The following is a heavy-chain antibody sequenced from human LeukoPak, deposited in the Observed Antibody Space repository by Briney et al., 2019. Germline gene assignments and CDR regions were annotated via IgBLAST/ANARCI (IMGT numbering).Heavy chain of an antibody. V-gene: IGHV3-48*03. Sequence: GGSLRLSCAASGFSVSSYGFNWVRQAPGRGLEWVSYISTSGTSMYYADSVRGRFTVSRDNAKNSLYLQMNNLRAEDTAVYYCARDRSGWYYFDHWGQGTLVTGSS. CDR1: GFSVSSYG. J-gene: IGHJ4*02. D-gene: IGHD6-19*01. CDR3: ARDRSGWYYFDH. CDR2: ISTSGTSM.